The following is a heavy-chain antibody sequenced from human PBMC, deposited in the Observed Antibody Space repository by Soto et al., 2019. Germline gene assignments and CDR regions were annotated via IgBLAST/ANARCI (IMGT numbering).Heavy chain of an antibody. J-gene: IGHJ4*02. Sequence: EVQLVESGGGLVQPGGSLRLSCAASGFTFSSYWMSWVRQAPGKGLEWVANIKQDGSEKYYVDSVKGRFTISRDNAKNSLYLHMNSLRAEDTAVYYCARDNDYIWGSYRYVSLDYWGQGTLVTVSS. CDR1: GFTFSSYW. CDR2: IKQDGSEK. V-gene: IGHV3-7*01. CDR3: ARDNDYIWGSYRYVSLDY. D-gene: IGHD3-16*02.